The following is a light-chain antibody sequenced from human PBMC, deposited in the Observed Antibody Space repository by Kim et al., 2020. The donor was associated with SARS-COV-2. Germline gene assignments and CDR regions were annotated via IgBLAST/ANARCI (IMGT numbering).Light chain of an antibody. CDR3: CSYVGSYSYV. V-gene: IGLV2-11*01. CDR2: DVS. CDR1: DGYVGGYNY. J-gene: IGLJ1*01. Sequence: GQSVPLSRHGTDGYVGGYNYVSWYQQHPGKAPKLMIYDVSKRPSGVPDRFSGSKSGNTASLTISGLQAEDEADYYCCSYVGSYSYVFGTGTKVTVL.